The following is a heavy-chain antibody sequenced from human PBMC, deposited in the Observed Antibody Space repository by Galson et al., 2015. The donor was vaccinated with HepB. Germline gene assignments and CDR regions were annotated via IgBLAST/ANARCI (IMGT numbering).Heavy chain of an antibody. D-gene: IGHD3-3*01. CDR3: ATSTIFGVVSNFDY. J-gene: IGHJ4*02. CDR2: INTNTGNP. Sequence: SVKVSCKAPGYTFTSYAMNWVRQAPGQGLEWMGWINTNTGNPTYAQGFIGRFVFSLDTSVSTAYLQISSLEAEDTAVYYCATSTIFGVVSNFDYWGQGTLVTVSS. CDR1: GYTFTSYA. V-gene: IGHV7-4-1*02.